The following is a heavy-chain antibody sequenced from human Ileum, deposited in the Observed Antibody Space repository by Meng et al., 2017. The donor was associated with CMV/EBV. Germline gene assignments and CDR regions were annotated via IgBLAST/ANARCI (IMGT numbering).Heavy chain of an antibody. J-gene: IGHJ4*02. V-gene: IGHV3-30*04. CDR1: FSSYA. Sequence: FSSYAMHWVRQAPGKGLEWVAVISYDGSNKYYADSVKGRFTISRDNSKNTLYLQMNSLRAEDTAVYYCARDSTAYCGGDCYSDFDYWGQGTLVTVSS. CDR3: ARDSTAYCGGDCYSDFDY. CDR2: ISYDGSNK. D-gene: IGHD2-21*01.